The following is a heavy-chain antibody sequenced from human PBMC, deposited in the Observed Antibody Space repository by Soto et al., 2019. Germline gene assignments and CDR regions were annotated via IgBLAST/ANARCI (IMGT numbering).Heavy chain of an antibody. Sequence: EVQLVESGGGLVQPGRSLRLACEASGFMFDNSGMHWVLQAPGKGLEWVSGISWNGVNIGYADSGKGRFSISRDNAKDSLFLQMNSLRPDDTAFYYCVIAGVRDLIVEVPVYFDIWCQGTLVTVSS. CDR2: ISWNGVNI. J-gene: IGHJ4*02. CDR3: VIAGVRDLIVEVPVYFDI. CDR1: GFMFDNSG. D-gene: IGHD2-21*01. V-gene: IGHV3-9*01.